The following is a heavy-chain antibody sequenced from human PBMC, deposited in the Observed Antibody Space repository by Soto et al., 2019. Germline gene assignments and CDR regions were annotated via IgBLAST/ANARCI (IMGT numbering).Heavy chain of an antibody. Sequence: PSETLSLTCSVSGVTISSDGYYWSWVRQPPGKGLEWIGEIYHSGSTNYNPSLKSRVTISVDKSKNQFSLKLSSVTAADTAVYYCASAWPRDAFDIWGQGTMVTVSS. CDR1: GVTISSDGYY. J-gene: IGHJ3*02. CDR3: ASAWPRDAFDI. D-gene: IGHD5-12*01. V-gene: IGHV4-4*02. CDR2: IYHSGST.